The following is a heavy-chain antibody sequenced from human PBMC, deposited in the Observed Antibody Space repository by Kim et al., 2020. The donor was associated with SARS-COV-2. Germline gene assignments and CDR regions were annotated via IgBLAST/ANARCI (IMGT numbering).Heavy chain of an antibody. J-gene: IGHJ4*02. Sequence: SETLSLTCAVYGGSFSGYYWSWIRQPPGKGLEWIGEINHSGSTNYNPSLKSRVTISVDTSKNQFSLKLSSVTAADTAVYYCARSGCSGGSCYLDYWGQGTLVTVYS. V-gene: IGHV4-34*01. CDR1: GGSFSGYY. D-gene: IGHD2-15*01. CDR2: INHSGST. CDR3: ARSGCSGGSCYLDY.